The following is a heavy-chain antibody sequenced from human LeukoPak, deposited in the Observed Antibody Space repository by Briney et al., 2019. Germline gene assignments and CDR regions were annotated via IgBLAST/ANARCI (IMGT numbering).Heavy chain of an antibody. CDR1: GYSISSGYY. V-gene: IGHV4-38-2*02. Sequence: SETLSLTCTVSGYSISSGYYWGWTRHPPGKGLEWIGSIYHSGSTYYNPSLKSRVTISVETAKNQLSLKLTSVTAADTAVYYCARVNRAAASPYMDVWSKGTTVTVPS. D-gene: IGHD6-6*01. CDR2: IYHSGST. CDR3: ARVNRAAASPYMDV. J-gene: IGHJ6*03.